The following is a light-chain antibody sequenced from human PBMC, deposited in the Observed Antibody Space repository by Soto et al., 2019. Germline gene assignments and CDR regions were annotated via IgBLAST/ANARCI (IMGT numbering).Light chain of an antibody. Sequence: QSALTQPRSVSGSPGQSVTISCTGTSSDVGGYNCVSWYQQHPGKAPKLMIYDVTKRPSGVPDRFSGSKSGDTASLTISGLQADDEADYYCCSCAGDYTIDVFGTGTQVTVL. CDR2: DVT. CDR3: CSCAGDYTIDV. V-gene: IGLV2-11*01. J-gene: IGLJ1*01. CDR1: SSDVGGYNC.